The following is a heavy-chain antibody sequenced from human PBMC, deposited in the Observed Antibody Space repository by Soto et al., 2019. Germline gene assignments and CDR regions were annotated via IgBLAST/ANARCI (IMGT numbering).Heavy chain of an antibody. V-gene: IGHV4-61*01. CDR3: ARGDAINWFDS. J-gene: IGHJ5*01. Sequence: SVTLSLSCTVADCYISSASCYCNWIRQPPGKGLEWIGYISYSGSTNYNPSLRSRVTISVDTSKNQFSLRLTSATAADTAVYYCARGDAINWFDSWGQGTRVTVSS. D-gene: IGHD2-2*01. CDR1: DCYISSASCY. CDR2: ISYSGST.